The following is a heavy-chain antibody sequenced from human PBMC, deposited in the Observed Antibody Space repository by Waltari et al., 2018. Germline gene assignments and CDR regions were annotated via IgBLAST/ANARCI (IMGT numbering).Heavy chain of an antibody. CDR3: ARDGDCSGGSCYLTLGY. Sequence: EVQLVESGGGLVKPGGSLRLSCAASGFTFSRYSMNWVRQAPGKGLEWVSSISSSSSYICYADSVKGRFTISRDNAKNSLYLQMNSLRAEDTAVYYCARDGDCSGGSCYLTLGYWGQGTLVTVSS. J-gene: IGHJ4*02. CDR1: GFTFSRYS. D-gene: IGHD2-15*01. V-gene: IGHV3-21*01. CDR2: ISSSSSYI.